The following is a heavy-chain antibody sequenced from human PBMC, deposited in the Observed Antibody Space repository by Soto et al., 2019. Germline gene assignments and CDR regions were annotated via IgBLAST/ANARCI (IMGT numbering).Heavy chain of an antibody. V-gene: IGHV3-30*03. Sequence: PGGSLRLSCAASEFTFSSYAMHWFRQPPGKGLQWLAVISYDGNNKYYADSVEGRFTISRDNSKNTVYLQMNSLRLEDTAVYYCARGPSYSDSYFDYWGQGTLVTVSS. CDR3: ARGPSYSDSYFDY. J-gene: IGHJ4*02. D-gene: IGHD4-17*01. CDR1: EFTFSSYA. CDR2: ISYDGNNK.